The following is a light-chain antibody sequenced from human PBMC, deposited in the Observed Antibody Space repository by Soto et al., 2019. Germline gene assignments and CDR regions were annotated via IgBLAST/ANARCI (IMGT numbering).Light chain of an antibody. Sequence: DIVMTQSPLSLPVTPGEPASISCRSSQSLLHSNGYNYLDWYLQKPGQSPQLLIYLGSNRASGVPDRFSGSVSGTDFTLKISIVEADDVGVYYCLQALQTPRTFGQGTKVEIK. J-gene: IGKJ1*01. CDR1: QSLLHSNGYNY. CDR2: LGS. CDR3: LQALQTPRT. V-gene: IGKV2-28*01.